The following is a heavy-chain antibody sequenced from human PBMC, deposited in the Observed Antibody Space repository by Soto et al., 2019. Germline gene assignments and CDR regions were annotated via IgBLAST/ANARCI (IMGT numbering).Heavy chain of an antibody. CDR3: ASSATAVPTVD. D-gene: IGHD6-19*01. V-gene: IGHV3-74*01. Sequence: GGSLRLSCAASEFTFSSYWMHWVRQAPGKGLVWVSRINSDGSSITYADSVKGRFTISRDNAKNTLYLQMNSLRAEDTAVYYCASSATAVPTVDWGQGTLVNVSS. CDR2: INSDGSSI. J-gene: IGHJ4*02. CDR1: EFTFSSYW.